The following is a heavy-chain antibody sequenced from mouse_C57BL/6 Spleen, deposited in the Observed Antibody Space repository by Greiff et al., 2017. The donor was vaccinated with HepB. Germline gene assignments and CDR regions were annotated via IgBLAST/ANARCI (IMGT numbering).Heavy chain of an antibody. Sequence: QVQLQQPGAELVKPGASVKLSCKASGYTFTSYWMQWVKQRPGQGLEWIGEIDPSDSYTNYNQKFKGKATLTVDTSSSTAYMQLSSLTSEDSAVYYCARERWYFDYWGQGTTLTVSS. D-gene: IGHD2-1*01. CDR1: GYTFTSYW. CDR2: IDPSDSYT. CDR3: ARERWYFDY. V-gene: IGHV1-50*01. J-gene: IGHJ2*01.